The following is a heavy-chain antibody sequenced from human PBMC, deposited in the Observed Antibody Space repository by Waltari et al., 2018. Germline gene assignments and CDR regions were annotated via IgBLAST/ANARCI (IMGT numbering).Heavy chain of an antibody. CDR1: GFTFSNFG. J-gene: IGHJ4*02. CDR3: AKRGYNYQADY. Sequence: QVHLVESGGGVVQPGQSLRLSCAASGFTFSNFGMFWVRQAPGMGLEWLSVISDDGSDKYYADSVKGRFTISKDNSKNTLYLQMNTLRPEDTAVYYCAKRGYNYQADYWGQGTQVTVSS. V-gene: IGHV3-30*18. CDR2: ISDDGSDK. D-gene: IGHD5-18*01.